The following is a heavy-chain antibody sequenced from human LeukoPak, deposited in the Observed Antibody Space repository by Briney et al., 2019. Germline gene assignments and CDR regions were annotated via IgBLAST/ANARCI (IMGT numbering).Heavy chain of an antibody. CDR2: MNPNSGNT. Sequence: GASVKVSCKTSGYTFSNYDINWVRQATGQGLEWMGWMNPNSGNTGFAQKFQGRVTMTRNTSITTAYMELSSLTSEGTAVYYCARGRDTLDWGQGTLVTVSS. V-gene: IGHV1-8*01. CDR1: GYTFSNYD. D-gene: IGHD2-21*02. CDR3: ARGRDTLD. J-gene: IGHJ4*02.